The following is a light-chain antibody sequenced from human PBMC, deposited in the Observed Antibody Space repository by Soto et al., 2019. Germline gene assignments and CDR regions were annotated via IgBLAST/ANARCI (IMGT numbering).Light chain of an antibody. CDR2: EVT. CDR3: SSYTSSSTYV. Sequence: QSVLTQPPSASGSPGQSVTISCTGTSSDVGGYDYVSWYQQHPGKAPKLMIYEVTNRPSGVSNRFSGSRSGNTASLTISGLKAVDEADYYCSSYTSSSTYVFGTGTKLTVL. CDR1: SSDVGGYDY. V-gene: IGLV2-14*01. J-gene: IGLJ1*01.